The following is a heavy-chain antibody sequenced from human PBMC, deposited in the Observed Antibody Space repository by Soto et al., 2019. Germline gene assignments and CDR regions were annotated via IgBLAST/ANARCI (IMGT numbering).Heavy chain of an antibody. CDR3: ASTIMAYCGGDCYSGYFDY. Sequence: QLQLVESGGGLVKPGGSLRLSCAASGFTFNDYYMSWIRQAPGKGLQWVSYISSSGSIIYYADSVKGRFTISRDNAKNSLYLQMNSLRAEDTAVYYCASTIMAYCGGDCYSGYFDYWGQGTLVTVSS. CDR2: ISSSGSII. CDR1: GFTFNDYY. V-gene: IGHV3-11*01. D-gene: IGHD2-21*01. J-gene: IGHJ4*02.